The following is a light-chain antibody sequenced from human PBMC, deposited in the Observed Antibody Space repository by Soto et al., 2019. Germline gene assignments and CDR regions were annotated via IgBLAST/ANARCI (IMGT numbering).Light chain of an antibody. CDR1: SSDVGGYNY. CDR3: SSYTRTTTFVV. V-gene: IGLV2-14*01. CDR2: QVY. Sequence: QSALTQPASVSGSLGQSITISCTGTSSDVGGYNYVSWYQHHPGKAPKLIIYQVYSRPSGVSNRFSGSKFGNTASLSISGLQDDDEADYYCSSYTRTTTFVVFGGGTQLTVL. J-gene: IGLJ3*02.